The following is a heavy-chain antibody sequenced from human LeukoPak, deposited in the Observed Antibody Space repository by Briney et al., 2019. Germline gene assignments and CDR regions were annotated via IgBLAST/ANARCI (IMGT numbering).Heavy chain of an antibody. CDR3: ARAGVVPAAINRAFDI. Sequence: KASETLSLTCIVSGGSIISGDYYWSWIRQPPGKGLEWIGYIYHNGDTYYNPSLKSRVPISVDTSKNQFSLKLSSVTAADTAVYYCARAGVVPAAINRAFDIWGQGSVVTVSS. CDR1: GGSIISGDYY. J-gene: IGHJ3*02. CDR2: IYHNGDT. V-gene: IGHV4-30-4*08. D-gene: IGHD2-2*02.